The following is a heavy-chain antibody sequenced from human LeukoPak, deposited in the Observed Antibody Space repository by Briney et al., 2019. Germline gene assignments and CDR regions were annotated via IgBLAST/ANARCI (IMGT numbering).Heavy chain of an antibody. CDR3: ARASSSRGVFDY. J-gene: IGHJ4*02. V-gene: IGHV4-34*01. D-gene: IGHD6-6*01. Sequence: SETLSLTCAVYGGSFSGYYWSWIRHPPGKGLEWIGEINHSGSTNYNPSLKSRVTISVDTSKNQFSLKLSSVTAADTSVYYCARASSSRGVFDYWGQGTLVTVSS. CDR2: INHSGST. CDR1: GGSFSGYY.